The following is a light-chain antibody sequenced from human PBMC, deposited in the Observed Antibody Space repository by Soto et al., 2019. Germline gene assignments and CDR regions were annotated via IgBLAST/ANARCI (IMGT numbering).Light chain of an antibody. CDR1: SGHSSYA. V-gene: IGLV4-69*01. Sequence: QSVLTQSPSASASLGASVKLTCTLSSGHSSYAIAWHQQQPEKGPRYLMKLNSDGSHSKGDGIPDRFSGSSSGAERYLTISSLQSEDEADYYCRTWGTGIAFGGGTQLTVL. CDR3: RTWGTGIA. J-gene: IGLJ7*01. CDR2: LNSDGSH.